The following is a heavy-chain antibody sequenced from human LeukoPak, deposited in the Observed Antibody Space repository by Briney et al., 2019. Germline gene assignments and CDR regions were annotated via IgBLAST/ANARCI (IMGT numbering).Heavy chain of an antibody. CDR2: IYYSGST. V-gene: IGHV4-59*08. CDR1: GGSISSYY. CDR3: ARHTQDYYDSSSYSIDAFDI. Sequence: PSETLSLTCTVSGGSISSYYWGWIRQPPGKGLEWIGSIYYSGSTYYNPSLKSRVTISVDTSKNQFSLKLSSVTAADTAVYYCARHTQDYYDSSSYSIDAFDIWGQGTMVTVSS. J-gene: IGHJ3*02. D-gene: IGHD3-22*01.